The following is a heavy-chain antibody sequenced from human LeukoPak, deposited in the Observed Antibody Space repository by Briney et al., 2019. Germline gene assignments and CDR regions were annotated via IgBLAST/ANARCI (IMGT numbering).Heavy chain of an antibody. CDR3: AKDGRPFDL. CDR2: ISWNSGSI. CDR1: GFTFDDYA. V-gene: IGHV3-9*03. J-gene: IGHJ2*01. Sequence: QPGRSLRLSCAASGFTFDDYAMHWVRQAPGKGLEWVSGISWNSGSIGYADSVKGRFTISRDNAKNSLYLQMNSLRAEDMALYYCAKDGRPFDLWGRGTLVTVSS.